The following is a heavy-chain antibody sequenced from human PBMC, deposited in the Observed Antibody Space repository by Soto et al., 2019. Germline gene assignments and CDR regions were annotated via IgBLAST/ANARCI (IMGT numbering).Heavy chain of an antibody. Sequence: GGSLRLSCAASGFTFDDYAMHWVRQAPGKGLEWVSGISWNSGSIGYADSVKGRFTISRDNAKNSLYLQMNSLRAEDTALYYCAKDISSYYYGSGSYQGGGKDYWGQGTLVTVSS. CDR3: AKDISSYYYGSGSYQGGGKDY. CDR1: GFTFDDYA. D-gene: IGHD3-10*01. CDR2: ISWNSGSI. J-gene: IGHJ4*02. V-gene: IGHV3-9*01.